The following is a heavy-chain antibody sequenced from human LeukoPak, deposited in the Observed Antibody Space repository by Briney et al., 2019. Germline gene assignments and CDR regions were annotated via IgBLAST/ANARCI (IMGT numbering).Heavy chain of an antibody. V-gene: IGHV3-23*01. CDR2: ISGSGGST. Sequence: GGSLRLSCAASGFTFSSYAMSWVRQAPGKGLEWVSAISGSGGSTYYADSVKGRFTISRDNSKNTLYLQMNSLRAEDTAVYYCANARITMVRGVIGNFDYWGQGTLVTVSS. J-gene: IGHJ4*02. CDR1: GFTFSSYA. CDR3: ANARITMVRGVIGNFDY. D-gene: IGHD3-10*01.